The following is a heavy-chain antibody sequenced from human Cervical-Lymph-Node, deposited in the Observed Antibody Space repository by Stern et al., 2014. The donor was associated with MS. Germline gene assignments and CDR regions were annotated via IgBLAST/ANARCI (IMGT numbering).Heavy chain of an antibody. Sequence: VQLVVSGGGVAHPGQSLRLSCAASGFAFSSYGLHWVRQSPGKGLEWVAFISFDEMNKYFVDSVKGRFTISRDDSKNTLYLHMNNLTVEDTALYYCTRWGYFGSGSYYNGFDSWGLGTLVTVSS. CDR2: ISFDEMNK. D-gene: IGHD3-10*01. V-gene: IGHV3-30*03. CDR1: GFAFSSYG. CDR3: TRWGYFGSGSYYNGFDS. J-gene: IGHJ4*02.